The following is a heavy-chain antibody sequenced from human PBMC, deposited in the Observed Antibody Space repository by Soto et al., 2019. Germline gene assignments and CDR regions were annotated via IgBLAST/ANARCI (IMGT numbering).Heavy chain of an antibody. D-gene: IGHD5-12*01. Sequence: GGSLRLSCAASGFMFSVYVMNWVRQAPGKGLEWVASIRGSGGSTYYADSVKGRFTISRDNSERTVHLQMNSLRAEDTAVYYCTRLGGYSGYDSADYWGQGTLVTVSS. CDR2: IRGSGGST. V-gene: IGHV3-23*01. J-gene: IGHJ4*02. CDR3: TRLGGYSGYDSADY. CDR1: GFMFSVYV.